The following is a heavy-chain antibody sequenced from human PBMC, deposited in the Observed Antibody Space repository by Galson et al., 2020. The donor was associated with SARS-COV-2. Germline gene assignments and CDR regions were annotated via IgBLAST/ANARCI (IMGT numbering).Heavy chain of an antibody. V-gene: IGHV3-30*18. CDR1: GFTFSSFG. J-gene: IGHJ4*02. CDR2: ISDDGTNT. CDR3: AKDKRKYYYDGSGFSHFDS. D-gene: IGHD3-22*01. Sequence: GGSLRLSCVASGFTFSSFGAHWVRQAPGKGLEWVAVISDDGTNTDYADSVQGRFTISRDNSKSTLYLQMNSLRPEDTAVYYCAKDKRKYYYDGSGFSHFDSWGQGTLVTVSS.